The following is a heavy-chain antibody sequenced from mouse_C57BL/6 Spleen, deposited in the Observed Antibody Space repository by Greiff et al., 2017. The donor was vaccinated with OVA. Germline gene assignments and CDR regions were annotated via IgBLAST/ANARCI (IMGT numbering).Heavy chain of an antibody. V-gene: IGHV1-62-2*01. CDR3: ARHEDVDSSGPSPMDY. CDR1: GYTFTENT. CDR2: FYPGSGSI. D-gene: IGHD3-2*02. J-gene: IGHJ4*01. Sequence: QVQLKQSGAELVKPGASVKLSCKASGYTFTENTIHWVKQRSGQGLEWIGWFYPGSGSIKYNEKFKDKATLTADKTSSTVYMELSRLTSEDSAVYVFARHEDVDSSGPSPMDYWGQGTSVTVSS.